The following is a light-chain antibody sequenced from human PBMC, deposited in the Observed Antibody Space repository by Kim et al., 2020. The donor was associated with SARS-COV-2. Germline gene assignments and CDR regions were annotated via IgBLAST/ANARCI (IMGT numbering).Light chain of an antibody. CDR3: QQYSDWRPIT. V-gene: IGKV3-15*01. CDR1: QSISSN. Sequence: EIVMTQSPATLSVSPGERFTLSCRASQSISSNLAWYQQKPGQAPRLLISGASTRATNIPSRFSGSGSGREFTLTITTLQSEDFAIYYCQQYSDWRPITFGQGTRLEIK. J-gene: IGKJ5*01. CDR2: GAS.